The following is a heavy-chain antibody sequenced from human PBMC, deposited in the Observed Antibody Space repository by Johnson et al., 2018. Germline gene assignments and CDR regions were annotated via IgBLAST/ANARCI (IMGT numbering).Heavy chain of an antibody. CDR2: ITAGGGSA. CDR3: GGDYDYYFYMDV. D-gene: IGHD2-21*02. Sequence: VQLQESGGGLVQPGGSLGLSCVASGINFRDYSMNWVRQVPGRGLEWVPTITAGGGSAYYADSVKGRFTVSRDNSKNTLYLRMNSLRAEDTAIYYCGGDYDYYFYMDVWGTGTTVTVSS. J-gene: IGHJ6*03. CDR1: GINFRDYS. V-gene: IGHV3-23*01.